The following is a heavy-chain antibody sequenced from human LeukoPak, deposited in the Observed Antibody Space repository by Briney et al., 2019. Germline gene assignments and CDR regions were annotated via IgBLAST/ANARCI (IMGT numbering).Heavy chain of an antibody. V-gene: IGHV4-30-4*01. Sequence: PSETLSLTCTVSGGSISSGDYYWSWIRQPPGKGLEWIGYIYYSGSTYYNPSLKSRVTISVDTSKNQFSLKLSSVTAADTAVYYCARGALTGDDYFDYWGQGTLVTVSS. CDR3: ARGALTGDDYFDY. CDR1: GGSISSGDYY. CDR2: IYYSGST. D-gene: IGHD7-27*01. J-gene: IGHJ4*02.